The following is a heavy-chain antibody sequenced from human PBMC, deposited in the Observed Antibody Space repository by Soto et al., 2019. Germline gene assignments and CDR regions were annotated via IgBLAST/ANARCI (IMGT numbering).Heavy chain of an antibody. CDR1: GGSISSGGYS. CDR3: ARGRAGTYYYYYGMDV. V-gene: IGHV4-30-2*01. D-gene: IGHD1-1*01. Sequence: LSLTCAVSGGSISSGGYSWSWIRQPPGKGLEWIGYIYHSGSTYYNPSLKSRVTISVDRSKNQFSLKLSSVTAADTAVYYCARGRAGTYYYYYGMDVWGQGTTVTVSS. J-gene: IGHJ6*02. CDR2: IYHSGST.